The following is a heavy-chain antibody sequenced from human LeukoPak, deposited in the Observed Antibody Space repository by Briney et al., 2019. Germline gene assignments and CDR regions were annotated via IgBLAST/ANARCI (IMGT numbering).Heavy chain of an antibody. J-gene: IGHJ5*02. D-gene: IGHD6-13*01. V-gene: IGHV1-24*01. Sequence: GASVKVSCKVSGYTLTELSMHWVRQAPGKGLEWMGGFDPEDGETIYAQKFQGRVTMTEDTSTDTAYMELSSLRSEDTAVYHCATSGSIAAAGTDWFDPWGQGTLVTVSS. CDR3: ATSGSIAAAGTDWFDP. CDR1: GYTLTELS. CDR2: FDPEDGET.